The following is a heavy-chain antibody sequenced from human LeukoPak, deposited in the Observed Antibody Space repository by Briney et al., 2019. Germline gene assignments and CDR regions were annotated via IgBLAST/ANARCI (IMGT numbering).Heavy chain of an antibody. Sequence: GGSLRLSCAASGFTFSSYGMHWVRQAPGKGLEWVAVISYDGSNKYYADSVKGRFTISRDNSKNTLYLQMNSLRAEDTAVYYCAKDLGPYGGATRNYFDYWGQGTLVTVSS. J-gene: IGHJ4*02. CDR2: ISYDGSNK. D-gene: IGHD3-16*01. CDR1: GFTFSSYG. CDR3: AKDLGPYGGATRNYFDY. V-gene: IGHV3-30*18.